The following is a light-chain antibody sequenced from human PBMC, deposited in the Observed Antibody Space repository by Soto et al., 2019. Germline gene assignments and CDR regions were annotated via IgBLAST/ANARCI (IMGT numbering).Light chain of an antibody. CDR3: GSYTSDITLKV. CDR2: EVS. CDR1: SSDVGGYNY. J-gene: IGLJ1*01. V-gene: IGLV2-14*01. Sequence: QSVLTQPASVSGSPGQSITISCTGTSSDVGGYNYVSWYQHHPGKAPKLLIFEVSNRPSGVSNRFSGSKSGNTASLTISGLQAEDEADYYCGSYTSDITLKVFGTGTKLTVL.